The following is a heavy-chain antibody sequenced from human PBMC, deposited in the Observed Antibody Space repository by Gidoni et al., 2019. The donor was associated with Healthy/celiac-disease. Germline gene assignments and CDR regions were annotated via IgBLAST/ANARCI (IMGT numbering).Heavy chain of an antibody. D-gene: IGHD2-8*01. CDR1: GVTCGSYA. CDR2: ISYAGSNK. CDR3: ASMVSFDY. J-gene: IGHJ4*02. Sequence: QVQLVESGGGVVQPGRPLRLACAAFGVTCGSYAMHWVRQAPGKGLAWVAVISYAGSNKYYADSVKGRFTISRDNSKNTLYLQLNSLIAEDTAVYYCASMVSFDYWGQGTLVTVSS. V-gene: IGHV3-30-3*01.